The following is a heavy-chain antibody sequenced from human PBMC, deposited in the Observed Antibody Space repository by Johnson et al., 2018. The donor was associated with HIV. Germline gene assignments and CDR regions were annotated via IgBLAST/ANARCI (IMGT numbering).Heavy chain of an antibody. Sequence: VQLVESGGGVVQPGRSLRLSCAASAFTFSRSGMHWVRQTPGEGLEWVALISYDGSDKYYADPVKGRFTITRDNSKNTLYLQMTSRRAGDTALYYCASDGHSSSWNAFDIWGQGTMVTVSS. CDR1: AFTFSRSG. V-gene: IGHV3-30*03. J-gene: IGHJ3*02. CDR2: ISYDGSDK. D-gene: IGHD6-13*01. CDR3: ASDGHSSSWNAFDI.